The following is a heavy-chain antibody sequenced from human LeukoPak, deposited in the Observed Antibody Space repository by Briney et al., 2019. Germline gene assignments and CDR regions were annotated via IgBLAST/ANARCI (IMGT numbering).Heavy chain of an antibody. V-gene: IGHV3-21*01. D-gene: IGHD2-21*01. J-gene: IGHJ6*03. CDR2: ISSSSSYI. CDR1: GFTFSSYS. Sequence: GGSLRLSCAASGFTFSSYSMNWVRQAPGKGLEWVSSISSSSSYIYYADSVKGRFTISRDNAKNSLYLQMNSLRAEDTAVYYCARVVLRYYYMDVWGKGTTATVSS. CDR3: ARVVLRYYYMDV.